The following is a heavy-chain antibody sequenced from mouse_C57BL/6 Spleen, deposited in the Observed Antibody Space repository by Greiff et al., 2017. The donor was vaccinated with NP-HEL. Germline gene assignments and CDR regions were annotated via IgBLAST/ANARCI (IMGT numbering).Heavy chain of an antibody. J-gene: IGHJ4*01. CDR1: GFSLTSYG. Sequence: QVQLQQSGPGLVAPSQSLSITCTVSGFSLTSYGVDWVRQPPGKGLEWLGVIWGGGSANYNSALMSRLSISKDNSNSQVFLKMNILQTDDTAMYFCAKRGSSYGDAMDYWGQGTSVTVSS. D-gene: IGHD1-1*01. V-gene: IGHV2-9*01. CDR3: AKRGSSYGDAMDY. CDR2: IWGGGSA.